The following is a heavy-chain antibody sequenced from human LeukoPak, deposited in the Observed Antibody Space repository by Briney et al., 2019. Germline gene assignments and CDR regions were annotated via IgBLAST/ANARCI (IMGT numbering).Heavy chain of an antibody. CDR3: AKSGGLSGSGRLAMDV. Sequence: PGGSLRLSCAASGFTFSTYAMSWVRLAPGKGLEWVSGISGSGGSTYYADSVKGRLTSSRDNSNNTLYVHMNSLRVEDTAVYYCAKSGGLSGSGRLAMDVWGQGTTVTVSS. CDR2: ISGSGGST. CDR1: GFTFSTYA. J-gene: IGHJ6*02. D-gene: IGHD3-10*01. V-gene: IGHV3-23*01.